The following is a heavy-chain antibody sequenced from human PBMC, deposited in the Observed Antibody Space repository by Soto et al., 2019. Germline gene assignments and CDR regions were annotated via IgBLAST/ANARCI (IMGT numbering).Heavy chain of an antibody. Sequence: HPGGSLRLSCEASGFTFSTYAMNWVRQAPGKGLEWVSVVSGSGDSTYYADSVKGRFTITRDNSKNTLYLQMNSLRAEDTAVYYCAKDLHGITWPVDYWGQGTLVTVSS. V-gene: IGHV3-23*01. J-gene: IGHJ4*02. CDR2: VSGSGDST. CDR1: GFTFSTYA. CDR3: AKDLHGITWPVDY.